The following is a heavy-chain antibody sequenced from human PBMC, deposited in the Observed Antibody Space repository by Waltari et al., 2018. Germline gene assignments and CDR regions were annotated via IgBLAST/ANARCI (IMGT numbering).Heavy chain of an antibody. D-gene: IGHD2-2*02. CDR1: GFTFAAYA. CDR3: AKSGCSSTSCYTDY. Sequence: EVQLVESGGGLVQPGRSLRLSCAASGFTFAAYAMHWVRQAPGKGLEWVSGISWNSGSIGYADSVKGRFTISRDNAKNSLYLQMNSLRAEDMALYYCAKSGCSSTSCYTDYWGQGTLVTVSS. CDR2: ISWNSGSI. V-gene: IGHV3-9*03. J-gene: IGHJ4*02.